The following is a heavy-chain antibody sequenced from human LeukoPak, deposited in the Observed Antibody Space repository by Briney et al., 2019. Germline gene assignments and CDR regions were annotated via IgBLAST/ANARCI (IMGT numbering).Heavy chain of an antibody. Sequence: SETLSLTCAVYGGSFSGYYWSWIRQPPGKGLEWIGEINHSGSTNYNPSLKSRVTISVDTSKNQFSLKLSSVTAADTAVYYCATTDRDGYNYAPNYAFDIWGQGTMVTVSS. CDR1: GGSFSGYY. J-gene: IGHJ3*02. CDR2: INHSGST. V-gene: IGHV4-34*01. D-gene: IGHD5-24*01. CDR3: ATTDRDGYNYAPNYAFDI.